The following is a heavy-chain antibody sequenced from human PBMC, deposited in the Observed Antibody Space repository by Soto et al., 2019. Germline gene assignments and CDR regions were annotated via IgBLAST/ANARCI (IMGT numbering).Heavy chain of an antibody. J-gene: IGHJ4*02. Sequence: PGGSLRLSCAASGFTFSRYNIHWVRQAPGKGLEWVAVSWYDGSQKYYGDPVRDRFTISRDNSKDTVYLQMDSLRAEDTAVYYCTKEIVDTAMGSVYFDYWGQGTLVTVSS. CDR3: TKEIVDTAMGSVYFDY. V-gene: IGHV3-33*06. CDR2: SWYDGSQK. D-gene: IGHD5-18*01. CDR1: GFTFSRYN.